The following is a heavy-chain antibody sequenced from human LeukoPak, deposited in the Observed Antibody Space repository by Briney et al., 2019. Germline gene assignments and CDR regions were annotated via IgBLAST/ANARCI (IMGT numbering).Heavy chain of an antibody. J-gene: IGHJ3*02. Sequence: GASVKVSCKASGYTFTGYYMHWVRQAPGQGLERMGWINPNSGGTNYAQKFQGRVTMTRDTSISTAYMELSRLRSDDTAVYYCASGRVWFGEPDHAFDIWGQGTMVTVSS. CDR2: INPNSGGT. CDR1: GYTFTGYY. V-gene: IGHV1-2*02. D-gene: IGHD3-10*01. CDR3: ASGRVWFGEPDHAFDI.